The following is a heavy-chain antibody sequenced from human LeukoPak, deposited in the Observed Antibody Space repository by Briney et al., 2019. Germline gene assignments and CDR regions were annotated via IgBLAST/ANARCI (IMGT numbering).Heavy chain of an antibody. CDR2: IKTDGHTT. J-gene: IGHJ4*02. CDR1: GMTFSNHW. V-gene: IGHV3-74*01. D-gene: IGHD5-18*01. CDR3: TTGHSYGYEW. Sequence: PGGSLRLSCAASGMTFSNHWMHWVRHAPGKGLVWVSLIKTDGHTTIYADSVKGRYTITRDNGKSTLYLQMNSLRAEDTAIYYCTTGHSYGYEWWGQGTVVTVSS.